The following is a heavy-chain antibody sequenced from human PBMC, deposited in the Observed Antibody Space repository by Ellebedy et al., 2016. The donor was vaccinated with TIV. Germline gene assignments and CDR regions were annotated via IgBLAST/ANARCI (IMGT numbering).Heavy chain of an antibody. CDR3: AKGIGVSDIVTGPFDS. J-gene: IGHJ4*02. V-gene: IGHV3-43*01. CDR1: GFTFDDYT. D-gene: IGHD3-9*01. Sequence: PGGSLRLSCVASGFTFDDYTMHWVRQAPGKGLEWVPLLTWHGGNTYFAASVRGRFTISRDNRKNSLYLQMNSLRTEDTALYYCAKGIGVSDIVTGPFDSWGQGTQVTVSS. CDR2: LTWHGGNT.